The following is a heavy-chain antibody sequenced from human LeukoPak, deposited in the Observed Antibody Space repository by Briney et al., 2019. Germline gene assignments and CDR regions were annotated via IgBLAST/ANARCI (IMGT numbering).Heavy chain of an antibody. CDR1: GYTFTSYD. J-gene: IGHJ4*02. CDR2: INPNSGGT. V-gene: IGHV1-2*04. Sequence: ASVKVSCKASGYTFTSYDINWVRQATGQGLEWMGWINPNSGGTNYAQKFQGWVTMTRDTSISTAYMELSRLRSDDTAVYYCARGDGSYYYFDYWGQGTLVTVSS. D-gene: IGHD1-26*01. CDR3: ARGDGSYYYFDY.